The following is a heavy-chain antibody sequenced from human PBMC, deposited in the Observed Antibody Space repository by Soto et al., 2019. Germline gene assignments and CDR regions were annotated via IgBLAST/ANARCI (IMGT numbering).Heavy chain of an antibody. CDR3: ARDLGVPKITIFGVVRGVFDP. J-gene: IGHJ5*02. Sequence: KQSQTLSLPCAISGDSVSSNSAAWNWIRQSPSRGLEWLGRTYYRSKWYNDYAVSVKSRITINPDTSKNQFSLQLNSVTPEDTAVYYCARDLGVPKITIFGVVRGVFDPWGQGTLVTVSS. V-gene: IGHV6-1*01. CDR2: TYYRSKWYN. CDR1: GDSVSSNSAA. D-gene: IGHD3-3*01.